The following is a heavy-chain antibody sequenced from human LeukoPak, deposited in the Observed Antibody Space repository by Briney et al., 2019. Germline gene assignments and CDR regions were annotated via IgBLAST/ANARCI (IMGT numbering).Heavy chain of an antibody. V-gene: IGHV1-2*02. J-gene: IGHJ6*02. CDR1: GYTFTGYY. Sequence: ASVKVSCKASGYTFTGYYMHWVRQAPGQGLEWMGWINPNSGGTNYAQKFQGRVTMTRDTSISTAYMELSRLRSDDTAVYYCARVRVGYCSSTSCYNYYGMDVWGQGTTVTVSS. CDR3: ARVRVGYCSSTSCYNYYGMDV. CDR2: INPNSGGT. D-gene: IGHD2-2*01.